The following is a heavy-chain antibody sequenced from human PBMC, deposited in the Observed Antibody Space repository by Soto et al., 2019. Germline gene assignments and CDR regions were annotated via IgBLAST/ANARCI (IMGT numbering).Heavy chain of an antibody. V-gene: IGHV3-23*01. J-gene: IGHJ5*02. CDR1: GFTFSSHG. CDR2: LSGDGSGT. CDR3: AKIDADYYST. D-gene: IGHD3-22*01. Sequence: EVQLLESGGGLVQPGGSLRLTCAASGFTFSSHGMTWVRQAPGKGLEWVSTLSGDGSGTYYADSVKGRFIISRDNSKNTLFLQMNSLRAEDTAVYFCAKIDADYYSTWGQGPLVTVSS.